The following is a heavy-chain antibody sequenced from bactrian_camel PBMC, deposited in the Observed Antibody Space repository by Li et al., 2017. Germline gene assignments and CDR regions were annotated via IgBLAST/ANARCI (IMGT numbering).Heavy chain of an antibody. V-gene: IGHV3S1*01. Sequence: HVQPVESGGGSVQPGASLRLSCEASGDTYSNVCMGWFRQIPGEGGEGVANVYTGDEKTYYNGSVEGRFTISRDIGKNTWYLQMNSLRPEDTAMYYCAEGRTEVPHDCCASKGTQVTVS. D-gene: IGHD6*01. CDR1: GDTYSNVC. J-gene: IGHJ4*01. CDR2: VYTGDEKT.